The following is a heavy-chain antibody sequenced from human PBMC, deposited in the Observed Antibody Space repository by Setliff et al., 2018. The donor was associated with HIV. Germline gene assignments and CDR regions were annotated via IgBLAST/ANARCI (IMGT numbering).Heavy chain of an antibody. CDR1: GGSISRYH. V-gene: IGHV4-59*01. Sequence: PSETLSLTCTVSGGSISRYHWSWIRQPPGKGLEWIGYIYYSGSTNYNPSLKSRVTISVDTSKKQFSLRLSSVTAADTAVYFCARESVGYYDTSGFFNWGQGTLVTVSS. J-gene: IGHJ4*02. D-gene: IGHD3-22*01. CDR3: ARESVGYYDTSGFFN. CDR2: IYYSGST.